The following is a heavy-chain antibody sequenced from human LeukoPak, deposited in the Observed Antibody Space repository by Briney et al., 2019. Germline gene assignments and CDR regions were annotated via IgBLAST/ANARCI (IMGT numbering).Heavy chain of an antibody. CDR3: TRDLSYAHDS. Sequence: PGGSLRLSCAASGFTFSTYSMHWVRQAPGKGLVWVSHINTDGSSTTYADSVKGRFTISRDNAKNTLYLQINSLRAEDTAVYYCTRDLSYAHDSWGQGALVTVSS. D-gene: IGHD3-16*01. CDR1: GFTFSTYS. V-gene: IGHV3-74*01. J-gene: IGHJ4*02. CDR2: INTDGSST.